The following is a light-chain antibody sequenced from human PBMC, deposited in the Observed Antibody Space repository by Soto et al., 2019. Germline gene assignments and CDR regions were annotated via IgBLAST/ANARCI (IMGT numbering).Light chain of an antibody. CDR2: DVT. CDR3: CSYAGSYTYV. V-gene: IGLV2-11*01. CDR1: NSDVGNFYF. J-gene: IGLJ1*01. Sequence: QSVLTQPRSVSGSPGQSVTTSCTGTNSDVGNFYFVSWYQQYPDKGPKLIIYDVTERPSGVPDRFSGSKSGNTASLTISGLQAEDEADYYCCSYAGSYTYVFGSGTKVTVL.